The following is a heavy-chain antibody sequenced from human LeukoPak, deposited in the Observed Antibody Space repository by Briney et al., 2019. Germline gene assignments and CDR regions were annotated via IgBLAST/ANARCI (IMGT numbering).Heavy chain of an antibody. J-gene: IGHJ5*02. CDR1: GFTVSSNY. V-gene: IGHV3-53*01. CDR2: IYSDGST. Sequence: PGGSLKLSCAASGFTVSSNYMSWVRQAPGTGLEWVSVIYSDGSTYYADSVKGRFTISRDNSKNTLYLQMNSLRAEDTAVYYCARNVFSSWGQGTLVTVSS. CDR3: ARNVFSS.